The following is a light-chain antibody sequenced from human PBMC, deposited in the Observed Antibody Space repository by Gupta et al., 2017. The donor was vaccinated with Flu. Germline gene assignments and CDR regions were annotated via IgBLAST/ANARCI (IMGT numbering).Light chain of an antibody. CDR3: QSFDTTTTWV. J-gene: IGLJ3*02. CDR2: ENS. Sequence: FLLTHPHSASESPGQTVTIPCARSSGSIADNYVHWYQQRPDSAPTTVIFENSQRPSGVPARFSGSIDRSSNSASLTISGLEAEDEADYYCQSFDTTTTWVFGGGTKLTVL. CDR1: SGSIADNY. V-gene: IGLV6-57*03.